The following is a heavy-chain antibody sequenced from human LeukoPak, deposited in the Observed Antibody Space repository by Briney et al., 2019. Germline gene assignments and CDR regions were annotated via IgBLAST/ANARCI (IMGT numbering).Heavy chain of an antibody. CDR3: ARGGHSKPYYYYYYMDV. CDR1: GYTFTGYY. CDR2: INPNSGGT. V-gene: IGHV1-2*02. D-gene: IGHD4-11*01. Sequence: ASVKVSCKASGYTFTGYYMHWVRQAPGQGLEWMGWINPNSGGTNYAQKFRGRVTMTRDTSISTAYMELSSLRSEDTAVYYCARGGHSKPYYYYYYMDVWGKGTTVTVSS. J-gene: IGHJ6*03.